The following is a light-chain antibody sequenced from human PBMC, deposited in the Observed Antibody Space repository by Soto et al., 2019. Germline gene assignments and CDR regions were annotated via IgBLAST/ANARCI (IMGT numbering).Light chain of an antibody. J-gene: IGKJ1*01. CDR1: QGISSY. Sequence: AIRMTQSPSSFSASTGDRVTITCRASQGISSYLAWYQQKPGKAPKLLIYAASTLQSGVPSRFSGSGSGTDFTLTISCLQSEDFATYYCQQYNSDSRTFGQGTELDIK. CDR3: QQYNSDSRT. CDR2: AAS. V-gene: IGKV1-8*01.